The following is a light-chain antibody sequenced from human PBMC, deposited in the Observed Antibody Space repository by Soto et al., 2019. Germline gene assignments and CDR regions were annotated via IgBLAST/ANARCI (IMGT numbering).Light chain of an antibody. V-gene: IGKV1-5*03. J-gene: IGKJ4*01. Sequence: IQMTQSPSTLSASVGDRVTITCRASQSISVWLAWYQQKAGKAPNLLIYKASRLESGVPSRFSGSGSETEFTLTISGLQPGDSATYYCQQYKSYPITFGGGTKVDIK. CDR3: QQYKSYPIT. CDR1: QSISVW. CDR2: KAS.